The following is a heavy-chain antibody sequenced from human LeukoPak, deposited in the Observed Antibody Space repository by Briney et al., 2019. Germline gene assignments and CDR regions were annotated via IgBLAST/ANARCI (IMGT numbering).Heavy chain of an antibody. V-gene: IGHV5-51*01. J-gene: IGHJ5*02. D-gene: IGHD1-1*01. CDR2: IYPGDSDT. Sequence: GESLKISCKGSGYIFTSYWIGWVRQMPGKGLEWMGIIYPGDSDTRYSPSFQGQVTISADKFISTAYLQWSSLKASDTAMYYCARGENNWNTGEYNWFDPWGQGTLVTVSS. CDR3: ARGENNWNTGEYNWFDP. CDR1: GYIFTSYW.